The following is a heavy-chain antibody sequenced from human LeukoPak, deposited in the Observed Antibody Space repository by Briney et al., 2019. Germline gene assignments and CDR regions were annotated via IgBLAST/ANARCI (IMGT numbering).Heavy chain of an antibody. J-gene: IGHJ3*02. D-gene: IGHD2-15*01. CDR1: SGSISSSSYY. V-gene: IGHV4-39*07. Sequence: SETLSLTCTVSSGSISSSSYYWGWIRQPPGKGLEWIGSIYYSGSTYYNPSLKSRVTISVDTSKNQFSLKLSSVTAADTAVYYCARDGGYYCSGGSCYAFDIWGQGTMVTVSS. CDR2: IYYSGST. CDR3: ARDGGYYCSGGSCYAFDI.